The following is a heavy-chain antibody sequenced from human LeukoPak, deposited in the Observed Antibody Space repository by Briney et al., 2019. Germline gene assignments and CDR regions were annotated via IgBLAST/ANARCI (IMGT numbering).Heavy chain of an antibody. CDR1: GFTFSGSA. V-gene: IGHV3-73*01. CDR2: IRSRANSYAT. CDR3: TRLSAGAPLLGDN. Sequence: GGSLRLSCAASGFTFSGSAMYWVRQASGKGLEWVGHIRSRANSYATLYGASVKGRFTISRDDSKNTAYLQMNSLETEDTAVYYCTRLSAGAPLLGDNWGQGTLVIVSS. D-gene: IGHD1-26*01. J-gene: IGHJ4*02.